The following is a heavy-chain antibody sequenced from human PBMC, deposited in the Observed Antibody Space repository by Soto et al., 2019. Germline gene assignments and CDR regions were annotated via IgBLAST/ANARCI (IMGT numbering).Heavy chain of an antibody. V-gene: IGHV2-5*01. J-gene: IGHJ4*02. CDR3: THRGGATVGLYYFDY. CDR1: GFSLSTTGVG. D-gene: IGHD3-16*01. CDR2: IYWHDDK. Sequence: GSGPTLVNPTQTLTLTCTFSGFSLSTTGVGVSWIRQPPGKALEWLALIYWHDDKSYSPSLKSRLTITKDTSKNQVVLTMTNMDPVDTATYYCTHRGGATVGLYYFDYWGQGALVTVSS.